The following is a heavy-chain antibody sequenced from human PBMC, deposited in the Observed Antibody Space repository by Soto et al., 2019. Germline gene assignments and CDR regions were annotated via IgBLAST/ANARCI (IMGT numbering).Heavy chain of an antibody. D-gene: IGHD3-22*01. J-gene: IGHJ2*01. CDR2: IYYSGST. CDR1: GGSISSGDYY. V-gene: IGHV4-30-4*01. Sequence: QVQLQESGPGLVKPSQTLSLTCTVSGGSISSGDYYWSWIRQPPGKGLEWIGYIYYSGSTYYNPSLKSRVTISVDTSKNQFSLKLSSVTTADTAVYYCARNHPNTYYYDSSGWTYWYFDLWGRGTLVTVSS. CDR3: ARNHPNTYYYDSSGWTYWYFDL.